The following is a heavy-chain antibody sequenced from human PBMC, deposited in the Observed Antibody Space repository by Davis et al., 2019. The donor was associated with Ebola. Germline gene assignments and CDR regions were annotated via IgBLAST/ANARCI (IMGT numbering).Heavy chain of an antibody. J-gene: IGHJ6*02. V-gene: IGHV1-2*04. CDR2: INPNSGGT. Sequence: ASVKVSCKASGYTFTGYYMHWVRQAPGQGLEWMGWINPNSGGTNYAQKFQGWVTMTRDTSISTAYMELSRLRSDDTAVYYCARGGKVTGYYYVMDVWGQGTTVTISS. CDR3: ARGGKVTGYYYVMDV. CDR1: GYTFTGYY. D-gene: IGHD2-21*02.